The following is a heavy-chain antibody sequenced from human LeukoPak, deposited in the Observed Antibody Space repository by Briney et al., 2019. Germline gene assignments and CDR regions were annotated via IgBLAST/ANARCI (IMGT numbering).Heavy chain of an antibody. J-gene: IGHJ3*02. CDR1: GFTVSSNY. Sequence: GGSLRLSCAASGFTVSSNYMSWVRQAPGKGLEWVSVIYSGGSTYYADSVKGRFTISRDNSKNTLYLQTNSLRAEDTAVYYCATVPSTTYYYDSSGYYYEMGGAFDIWGQGTMVTVSS. CDR3: ATVPSTTYYYDSSGYYYEMGGAFDI. CDR2: IYSGGST. D-gene: IGHD3-22*01. V-gene: IGHV3-66*02.